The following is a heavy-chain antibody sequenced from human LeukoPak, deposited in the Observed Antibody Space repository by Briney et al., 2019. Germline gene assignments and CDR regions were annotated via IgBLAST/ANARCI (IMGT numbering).Heavy chain of an antibody. V-gene: IGHV4-30-4*08. Sequence: PSETLSLTCTVSGGSISSGDYYWSWIRQPPGKGLEWIAYISHSGGTYYNPSLKSRATISLDTSRNQFSLKLSSVTAADTAVYYCARDFQGGPNDPWDQGTLVTVSP. D-gene: IGHD2-15*01. CDR1: GGSISSGDYY. CDR3: ARDFQGGPNDP. CDR2: ISHSGGT. J-gene: IGHJ5*02.